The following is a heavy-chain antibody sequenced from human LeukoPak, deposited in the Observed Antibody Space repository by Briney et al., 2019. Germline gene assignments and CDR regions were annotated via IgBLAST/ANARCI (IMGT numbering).Heavy chain of an antibody. Sequence: GGSLRLSCAASGFTFRSYAMHWVRQAPGKGLEWVAVISYDGSNKYYADSVKGRFTISRDNSKNTLYLQMNSLRAEDTAVYYCAAARDYGALDYWGQGTLVTVSS. J-gene: IGHJ4*02. CDR3: AAARDYGALDY. CDR2: ISYDGSNK. CDR1: GFTFRSYA. D-gene: IGHD4-17*01. V-gene: IGHV3-30*04.